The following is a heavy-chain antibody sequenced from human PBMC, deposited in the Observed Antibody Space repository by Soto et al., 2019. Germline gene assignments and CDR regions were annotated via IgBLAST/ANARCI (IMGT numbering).Heavy chain of an antibody. V-gene: IGHV4-39*01. CDR2: IYYSGST. J-gene: IGHJ4*02. CDR1: GGSISSTTYY. CDR3: ARHDTYTSGWGALDY. Sequence: SETLSLTCTVSGGSISSTTYYWAWIRQPPGKGLAWIGTIYYSGSTYYNPSLKSRVTISVDTSKNQFSLKLSSVTAADTAVYYCARHDTYTSGWGALDYWGQGTLVTVSS. D-gene: IGHD6-19*01.